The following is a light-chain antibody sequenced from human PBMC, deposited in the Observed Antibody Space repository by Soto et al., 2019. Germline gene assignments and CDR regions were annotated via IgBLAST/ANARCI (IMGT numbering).Light chain of an antibody. V-gene: IGKV3D-15*01. Sequence: IVLTQSPGTLSFSPGEVATLSVRASQGISSNLAWYQQKPVQAPSLLIYDASTRATGIPARFSGSGSGTEFTLTISSLQSEDFAVYYCQQYNNWPQTFGQGTKVDIK. CDR1: QGISSN. J-gene: IGKJ1*01. CDR2: DAS. CDR3: QQYNNWPQT.